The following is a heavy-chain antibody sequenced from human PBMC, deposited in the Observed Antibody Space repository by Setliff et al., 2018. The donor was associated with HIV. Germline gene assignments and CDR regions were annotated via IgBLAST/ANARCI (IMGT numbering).Heavy chain of an antibody. CDR2: IKPDGSSK. CDR1: GFTFSTFW. V-gene: IGHV3-7*01. J-gene: IGHJ4*02. Sequence: GGSLRLSCAASGFTFSTFWMGWVRQAPGKGREWVAHIKPDGSSKKYVDSVKGRFTISRDNAKDSLYLQMHSLGAEDTAVYYCVRWGLPYGIDAWGQGTLVTVSS. D-gene: IGHD3-16*01. CDR3: VRWGLPYGIDA.